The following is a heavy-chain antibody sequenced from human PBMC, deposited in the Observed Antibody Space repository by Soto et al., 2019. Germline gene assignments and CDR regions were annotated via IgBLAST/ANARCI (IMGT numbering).Heavy chain of an antibody. CDR1: GGPISGYY. D-gene: IGHD6-13*01. Sequence: SKTLSLTCTVSGGPISGYYWTWIRQPPGKGLEWIGYIYDNGSTDFNSSLRSRVTMSEDKSKNQFSLRLNSVTAADTAVYYCARAASSWLFDSWGQGALVTVS. V-gene: IGHV4-59*01. J-gene: IGHJ4*02. CDR2: IYDNGST. CDR3: ARAASSWLFDS.